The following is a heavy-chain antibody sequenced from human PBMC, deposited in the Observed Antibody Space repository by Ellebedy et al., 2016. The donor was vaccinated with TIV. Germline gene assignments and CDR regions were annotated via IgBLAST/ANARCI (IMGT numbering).Heavy chain of an antibody. CDR1: GFTFSDYY. D-gene: IGHD2/OR15-2a*01. J-gene: IGHJ6*02. V-gene: IGHV3-11*04. CDR2: ISESGTIR. CDR3: QRNSALDV. Sequence: PGGSLRLSCAASGFTFSDYYMSRIRQAPGKRPEWVSYISESGTIRRYADSVRGRFTISRDNVKNSVFLQMNSLRAEDTAVYYCQRNSALDVWGQGTTVIVSS.